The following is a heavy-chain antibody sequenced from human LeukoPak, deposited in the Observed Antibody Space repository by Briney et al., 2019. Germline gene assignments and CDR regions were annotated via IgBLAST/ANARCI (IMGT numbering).Heavy chain of an antibody. CDR3: ARGGDRRGFDY. J-gene: IGHJ4*02. V-gene: IGHV4-31*03. D-gene: IGHD1-14*01. CDR2: TYDSGTT. CDR1: GDSISNGGYY. Sequence: SQTLSLTCTVPGDSISNGGYYCLLIRLHPGKVPQWVAYTYDSGTTYYSPALQSRVSISVDTSDNKFSLKLKSLTAADTAVYYCARGGDRRGFDYWGQGTLVTVSS.